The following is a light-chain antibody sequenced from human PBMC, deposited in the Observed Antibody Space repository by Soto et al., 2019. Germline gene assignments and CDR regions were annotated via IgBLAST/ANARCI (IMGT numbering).Light chain of an antibody. CDR2: DAS. J-gene: IGKJ1*01. V-gene: IGKV1-5*01. CDR3: QQYNSYPWT. Sequence: DIQMTQSPSTLSASVGDRVTITCRASQSISSWLAWYQQKPGKAPKLLIYDASSLESGLPSRFSGSGSGTEFTLTISSLQRDDFATYYGQQYNSYPWTFGQGTKVEIK. CDR1: QSISSW.